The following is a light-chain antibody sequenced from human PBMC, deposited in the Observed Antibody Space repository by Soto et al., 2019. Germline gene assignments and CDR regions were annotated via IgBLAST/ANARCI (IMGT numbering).Light chain of an antibody. J-gene: IGKJ2*01. CDR1: QSLTSSY. CDR2: GAS. V-gene: IGKV3-20*01. Sequence: EIVLTQFPGTLSLSPGERATLSCRASQSLTSSYLAWYQQKPGQAPRLLIYGASSRATGIPGRFSGSGSGTDFTLTISRLEPEDFAVYYCQHYESSPPSYTFGQGTKLEIK. CDR3: QHYESSPPSYT.